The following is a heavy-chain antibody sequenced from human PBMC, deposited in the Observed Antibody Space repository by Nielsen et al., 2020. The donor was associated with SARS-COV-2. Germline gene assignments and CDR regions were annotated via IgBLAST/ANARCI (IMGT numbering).Heavy chain of an antibody. CDR3: ARGIVATIGQFDY. CDR2: IYYSGST. D-gene: IGHD5-12*01. Sequence: SETLSLTCTVSGGSISSSSYYWGWIRQPPGKGLEWIGSIYYSGSTYYNPSLKSRVTISVDTSKNQFSLKLSSVTAADTAVYYCARGIVATIGQFDYWGQGTLVTVSS. V-gene: IGHV4-39*07. CDR1: GGSISSSSYY. J-gene: IGHJ4*02.